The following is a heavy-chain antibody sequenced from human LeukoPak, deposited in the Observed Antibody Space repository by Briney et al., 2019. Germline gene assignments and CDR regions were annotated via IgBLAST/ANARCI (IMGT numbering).Heavy chain of an antibody. J-gene: IGHJ4*02. D-gene: IGHD3-22*01. CDR1: GFTFSSYG. CDR2: ITSGSYI. Sequence: GGSLRLSCAASGFTFSSYGTNWVRQAPGKGLEWVSYITSGSYIYYADSVKGRFTISRDNAKNSLYLQMNSLRAEDTAVYYCARRGSSGLYYFDYWGQGTLVTVSS. V-gene: IGHV3-21*01. CDR3: ARRGSSGLYYFDY.